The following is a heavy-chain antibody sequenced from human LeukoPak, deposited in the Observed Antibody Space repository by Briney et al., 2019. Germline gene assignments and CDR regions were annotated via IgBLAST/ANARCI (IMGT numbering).Heavy chain of an antibody. CDR1: GASIGSCC. V-gene: IGHV4-59*08. CDR3: ASGYTRDWYYFDN. Sequence: SETLSLTCTVSGASIGSCCGSCTRTSQGKGLGWIGYIHYIGSSNYNPAFKSRVNISIGPPKNQFSLKVNSVTAADTAVYYWASGYTRDWYYFDNWGQGTLVTVTS. J-gene: IGHJ4*01. D-gene: IGHD6-19*01. CDR2: IHYIGSS.